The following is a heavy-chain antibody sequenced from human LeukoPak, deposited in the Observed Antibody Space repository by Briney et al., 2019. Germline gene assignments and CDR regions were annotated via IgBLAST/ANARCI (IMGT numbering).Heavy chain of an antibody. CDR1: GGSISSGDYY. CDR2: IYYSGST. Sequence: SETLSLTCTVSGGSISSGDYYCSWIRQPPGKGLEWIGYIYYSGSTYYNPSLKSRVTISVDTSKNQFSLKLSPVTAADTAVYYCARVVVMRGRWLDYWGQGTLVTVSS. V-gene: IGHV4-30-4*01. J-gene: IGHJ4*02. D-gene: IGHD3-22*01. CDR3: ARVVVMRGRWLDY.